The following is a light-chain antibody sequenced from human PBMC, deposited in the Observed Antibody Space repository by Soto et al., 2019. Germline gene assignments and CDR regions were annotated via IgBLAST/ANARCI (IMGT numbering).Light chain of an antibody. CDR2: EVT. Sequence: QSALTQPASVSGSPGQSITISCTGTSSDVGAFNYVSWYQQYPGKAPKLIIYEVTNRPSGVSNRFSGSKSGNTASLTISRLRTEDEADYYCNSYSSSSARVFGGGTKLTVL. J-gene: IGLJ3*02. CDR1: SSDVGAFNY. CDR3: NSYSSSSARV. V-gene: IGLV2-14*01.